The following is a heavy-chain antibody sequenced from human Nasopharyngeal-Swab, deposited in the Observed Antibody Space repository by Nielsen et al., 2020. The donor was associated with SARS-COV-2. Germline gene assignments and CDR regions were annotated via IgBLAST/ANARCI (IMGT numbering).Heavy chain of an antibody. J-gene: IGHJ6*02. V-gene: IGHV3-30*18. CDR3: AKGYSGSYYYGMDV. Sequence: VRQAPGKGLEWVAVISYDGSNKYYADSVKGRFTISRDNSKNTLYLQMNSLRAEDTAVYYCAKGYSGSYYYGMDVWGQGTTATVSS. CDR2: ISYDGSNK. D-gene: IGHD1-26*01.